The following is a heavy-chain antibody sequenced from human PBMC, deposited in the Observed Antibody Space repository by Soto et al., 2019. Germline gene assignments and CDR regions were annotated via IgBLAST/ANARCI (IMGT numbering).Heavy chain of an antibody. J-gene: IGHJ4*02. V-gene: IGHV3-11*01. CDR3: ARGTGPVPGIAAAGLDH. Sequence: GGSLRLSCAASGFTFSDYYMSWIRQAPGKRLEWVSYISSSGSTIYYADSVKGRFTIPRDNAKNSLYLQMNSLRAEDTAVYYCARGTGPVPGIAAAGLDHWGPGXLVTVSS. D-gene: IGHD6-13*01. CDR2: ISSSGSTI. CDR1: GFTFSDYY.